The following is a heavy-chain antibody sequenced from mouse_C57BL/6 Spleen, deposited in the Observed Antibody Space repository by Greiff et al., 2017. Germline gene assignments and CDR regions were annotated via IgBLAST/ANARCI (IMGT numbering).Heavy chain of an antibody. D-gene: IGHD2-1*01. CDR3: ARGYYGNPGWFAY. V-gene: IGHV1-69*01. CDR2: IDPSDSYT. J-gene: IGHJ3*01. CDR1: GYTFTSYW. Sequence: QVQLQQPGAELVMPGASVKLSCKASGYTFTSYWMHWVKQRPGQGLEWIGEIDPSDSYTNYNQKFKGKSTLTVDKSSSTAYMQLSSPTSEDSAVYYCARGYYGNPGWFAYWGQGTLVTVSA.